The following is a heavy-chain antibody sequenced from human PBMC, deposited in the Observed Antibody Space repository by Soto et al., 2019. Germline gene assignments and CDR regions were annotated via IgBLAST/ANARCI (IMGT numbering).Heavy chain of an antibody. CDR1: GFTFTTYI. J-gene: IGHJ4*02. V-gene: IGHV3-48*02. CDR2: ISGSGGTI. Sequence: QPGGSLRLSCAASGFTFTTYIMAWVRQAPGKGLEWISYISGSGGTIHYADSVKGRFTISRDNAKSTVFLQMNGLRDEDTALYYCVRVEGILLAEAYFDSLGRGALVTVSS. CDR3: VRVEGILLAEAYFDS. D-gene: IGHD2-15*01.